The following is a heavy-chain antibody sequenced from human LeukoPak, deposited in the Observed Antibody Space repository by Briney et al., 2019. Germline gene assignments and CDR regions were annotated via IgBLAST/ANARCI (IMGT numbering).Heavy chain of an antibody. V-gene: IGHV3-69-1*01. CDR2: IGSDNKP. D-gene: IGHD3-10*01. J-gene: IGHJ4*02. Sequence: GGSLRLSCEASGFTFSAYAMTWVRQAPGKGLEWVSSIGSDNKPHYSESVKGRFAISRDNAKNSLYLQMNSLRAEDTAVYYCARVLLWFGRFDYWGQGTLVTVSS. CDR3: ARVLLWFGRFDY. CDR1: GFTFSAYA.